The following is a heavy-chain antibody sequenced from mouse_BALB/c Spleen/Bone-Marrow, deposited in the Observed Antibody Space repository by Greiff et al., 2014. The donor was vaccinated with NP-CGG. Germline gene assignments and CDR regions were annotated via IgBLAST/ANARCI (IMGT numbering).Heavy chain of an antibody. D-gene: IGHD1-1*01. V-gene: IGHV1-9*01. CDR3: ARASVVPYYFDF. Sequence: QVQLQQSGAELMKPGASVKISCKATGYTFSNYWIDWVKQRPGHGLEWIGEILPGSGTANYNEKFKGKATFTADTSSNTAYMQPSSLTSEESALYYCARASVVPYYFDFGGQGTTLTVSA. CDR1: GYTFSNYW. CDR2: ILPGSGTA. J-gene: IGHJ2*01.